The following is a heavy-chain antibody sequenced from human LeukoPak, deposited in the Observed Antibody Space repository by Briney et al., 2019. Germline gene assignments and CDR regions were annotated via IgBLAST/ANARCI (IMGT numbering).Heavy chain of an antibody. CDR3: AVVWSGYTYYFDY. J-gene: IGHJ4*02. V-gene: IGHV4-34*01. Sequence: SETLSLTCAVYGGSFSGYYWSWIRQPPGKGLEWIGEINHSGSTNYDPSLKSRVTISVDTSKNQFSLKLSSVTAADTAVYYCAVVWSGYTYYFDYWGQGTLVTVSS. CDR2: INHSGST. CDR1: GGSFSGYY. D-gene: IGHD3-3*01.